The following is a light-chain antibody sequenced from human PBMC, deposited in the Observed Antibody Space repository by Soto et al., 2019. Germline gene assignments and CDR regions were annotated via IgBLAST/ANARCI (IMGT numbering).Light chain of an antibody. Sequence: EIVLTQSPATLSLSPGERATLSCRASQSVSSFLAWYQQKPGQPPRLLIYDASNRATGIPARFSGSGSGTAFTLTISSLEPEDSAVYYCQQRSNWPPLTFGGGTKVEIK. J-gene: IGKJ4*01. V-gene: IGKV3-11*01. CDR3: QQRSNWPPLT. CDR1: QSVSSF. CDR2: DAS.